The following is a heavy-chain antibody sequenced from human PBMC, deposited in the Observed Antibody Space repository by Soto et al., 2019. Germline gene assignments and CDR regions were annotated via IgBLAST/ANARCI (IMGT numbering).Heavy chain of an antibody. D-gene: IGHD6-13*01. V-gene: IGHV3-11*05. CDR3: AREGPGSSSWYVAS. J-gene: IGHJ4*02. CDR2: ISSSSSYI. Sequence: QVQLVESGGGLVKPGGSLRLSCAASGFTFSDYYMSWIRQAPGKGLEWLSYISSSSSYINYADSVKGRFTISRDNAKNSLYLQMSRLGAEDTAVYYCAREGPGSSSWYVASWGQGTLVTVSS. CDR1: GFTFSDYY.